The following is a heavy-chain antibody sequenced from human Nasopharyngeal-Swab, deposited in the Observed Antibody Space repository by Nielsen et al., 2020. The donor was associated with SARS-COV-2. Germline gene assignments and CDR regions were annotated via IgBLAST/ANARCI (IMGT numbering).Heavy chain of an antibody. CDR3: ASATYYYDSSGYYYWFDP. D-gene: IGHD3-22*01. Sequence: SVNVSCKDSGGTFSSYAISWVRQAPGQGLEWMGGIIPIFGTANYAQKFQGRVTITADESTSTAYMELSSLRSEDTAVYYCASATYYYDSSGYYYWFDPWVQGTLVTVSS. J-gene: IGHJ5*02. V-gene: IGHV1-69*13. CDR2: IIPIFGTA. CDR1: GGTFSSYA.